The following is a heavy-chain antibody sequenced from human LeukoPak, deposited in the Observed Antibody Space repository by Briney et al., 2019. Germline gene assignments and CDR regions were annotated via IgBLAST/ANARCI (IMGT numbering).Heavy chain of an antibody. CDR2: IYYSGST. CDR3: ARDTFVVVPVSYYYGMDV. J-gene: IGHJ6*02. Sequence: SETLSLTCAVYGGSFSGYYWSWIRQPPGKGLEWIGYIYYSGSTNYNPSLKSRVTISVDTSKNQFSLKLSSVTAADTAVYYCARDTFVVVPVSYYYGMDVWGQGTTVTVSS. V-gene: IGHV4-59*01. CDR1: GGSFSGYY. D-gene: IGHD2-2*01.